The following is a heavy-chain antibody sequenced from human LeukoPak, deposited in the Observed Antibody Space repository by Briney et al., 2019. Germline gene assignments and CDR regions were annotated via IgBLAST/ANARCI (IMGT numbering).Heavy chain of an antibody. D-gene: IGHD5-18*01. CDR1: GGSFSGYY. J-gene: IGHJ5*02. CDR2: INHSGNT. V-gene: IGHV4-34*01. Sequence: SETLSLTCAVYGGSFSGYYRSWIRQPPGKGLEWIGEINHSGNTIYNPSLRSRVTISVDTSKNQLPLKLSSVTAADTAVYYCARKPRGYSYGYWFDPWGQGTLVTVSS. CDR3: ARKPRGYSYGYWFDP.